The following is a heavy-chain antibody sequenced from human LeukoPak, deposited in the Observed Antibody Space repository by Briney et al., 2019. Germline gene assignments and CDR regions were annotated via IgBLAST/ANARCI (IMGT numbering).Heavy chain of an antibody. D-gene: IGHD6-19*01. J-gene: IGHJ4*02. CDR1: GYTFTGPY. V-gene: IGHV1-2*02. Sequence: ASVKVSCKASGYTFTGPYIHWVRQAPGQGLEWVGWINPNSGGTNYAQNFQGRVTMTRDTSISTAYMELSRLRSDDTAVYYCARAIGWYYHDYWGQGTLVTVSS. CDR2: INPNSGGT. CDR3: ARAIGWYYHDY.